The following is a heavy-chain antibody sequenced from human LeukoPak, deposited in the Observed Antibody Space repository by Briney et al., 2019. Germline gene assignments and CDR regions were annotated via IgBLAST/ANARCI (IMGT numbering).Heavy chain of an antibody. D-gene: IGHD3-10*01. V-gene: IGHV1-2*02. J-gene: IGHJ5*02. CDR2: INPNSGGT. CDR1: GYTFTGYY. Sequence: ASVKVSCKASGYTFTGYYMHWVRQAPGRGLEWMGWINPNSGGTNYAQKFQGRVTMTRDTSISTAYMELSRLRSDDTAVYYCARGFLGGSGSYEDWFDPWGQGTLVTVSS. CDR3: ARGFLGGSGSYEDWFDP.